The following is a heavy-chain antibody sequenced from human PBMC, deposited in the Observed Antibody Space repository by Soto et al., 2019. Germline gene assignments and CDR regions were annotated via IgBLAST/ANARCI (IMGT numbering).Heavy chain of an antibody. CDR2: IRGSGGDT. J-gene: IGHJ4*02. CDR1: GFTFSTYA. CDR3: AKDLRNFGSGYYWDY. Sequence: EVQLLESGGDLVQPGGSLRLSCAASGFTFSTYAMTWVRQAPKKGLEWVSAIRGSGGDTYYADSVRGRFTISRDNSKNTLYLQMNSLRAEDTAVYYCAKDLRNFGSGYYWDYWGQGTLVTVSS. D-gene: IGHD3-10*01. V-gene: IGHV3-23*01.